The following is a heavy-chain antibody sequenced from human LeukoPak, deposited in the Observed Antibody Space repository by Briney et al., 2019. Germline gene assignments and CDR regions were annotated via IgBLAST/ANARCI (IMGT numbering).Heavy chain of an antibody. CDR3: ARRSSRYFGSRSYRKYYFDY. CDR1: GGSISSSSYY. CDR2: IYYSGST. V-gene: IGHV4-39*07. Sequence: SETLSLTCTVSGGSISSSSYYWGWIRQPPGKGLEWIGSIYYSGSTYYNPSLKSRVTISVDTSKNQFSLKLSSVTAADTAVYYCARRSSRYFGSRSYRKYYFDYWGQGTLVTVSS. D-gene: IGHD3-10*01. J-gene: IGHJ4*02.